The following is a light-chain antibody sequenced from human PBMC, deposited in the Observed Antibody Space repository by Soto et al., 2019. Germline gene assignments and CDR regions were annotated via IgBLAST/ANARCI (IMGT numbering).Light chain of an antibody. Sequence: EIVRTQSPATLSVSPGERATLSCRASQSVSSNLAWYQQKPGQAPRLLIYYASTRDTGVPARFSGSGSRTDFALTISRLHSEDFEVYYCQQYNNWPPSWTFGQGTKVE. CDR2: YAS. V-gene: IGKV3-15*01. J-gene: IGKJ1*01. CDR3: QQYNNWPPSWT. CDR1: QSVSSN.